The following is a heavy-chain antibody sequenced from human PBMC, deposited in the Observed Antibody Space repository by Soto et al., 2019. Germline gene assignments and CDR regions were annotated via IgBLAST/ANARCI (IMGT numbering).Heavy chain of an antibody. CDR1: GYTLTTYG. Sequence: QVQLVQSGAEVKKPGASVKVSCKASGYTLTTYGLYWVRQAPGQGLEWMGWINTYNGDTNYAQKLQGRVTMTTDTSTTTANMELRSLRSDDTAVYYCARGIQLWLKGWYFDLWGRGTLVTVSS. CDR2: INTYNGDT. V-gene: IGHV1-18*01. D-gene: IGHD5-18*01. CDR3: ARGIQLWLKGWYFDL. J-gene: IGHJ2*01.